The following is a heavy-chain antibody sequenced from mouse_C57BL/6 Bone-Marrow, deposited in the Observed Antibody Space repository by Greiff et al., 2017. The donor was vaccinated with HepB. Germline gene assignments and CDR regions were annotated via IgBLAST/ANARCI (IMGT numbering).Heavy chain of an antibody. D-gene: IGHD1-1*01. CDR1: GYTFTDHT. CDR3: ASTHYYGSSYDAMDY. V-gene: IGHV1-78*01. J-gene: IGHJ4*01. Sequence: QVQLQQSDAELVKPGASVKISCKVSGYTFTDHTIHWMKQRPEQGLEWIGYIYPRDGSTKYNEKFKGKATLTADKSSSTAYMQLNSLTSEDSAVYFCASTHYYGSSYDAMDYWGQGTSVTVSS. CDR2: IYPRDGST.